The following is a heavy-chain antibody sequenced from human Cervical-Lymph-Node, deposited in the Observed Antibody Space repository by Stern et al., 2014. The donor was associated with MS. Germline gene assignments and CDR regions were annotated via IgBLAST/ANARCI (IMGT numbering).Heavy chain of an antibody. D-gene: IGHD3-16*01. CDR1: GFTFSSYA. Sequence: QLVQSGGALVQPGGSLRLSCAASGFTFSSYAMHWVRQAPGKGLACVSTSSDNGSRTYHANSVNARCTISRDNSRNTLYLQLGSLRSEDMAVYYCARGRGGAVGLYFDYWGQGTLFTFSS. J-gene: IGHJ4*02. CDR2: SSDNGSRT. CDR3: ARGRGGAVGLYFDY. V-gene: IGHV3-64*01.